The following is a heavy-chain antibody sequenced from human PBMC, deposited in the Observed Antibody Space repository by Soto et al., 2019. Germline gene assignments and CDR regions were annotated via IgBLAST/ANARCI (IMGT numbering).Heavy chain of an antibody. CDR2: IFSSGSP. CDR1: GVSLKTYY. J-gene: IGHJ6*03. Sequence: QVHLQESGPGLVRPSETLSLTCTVSGVSLKTYYWSWIRLPPGGGLEWIGDIFSSGSPNYNPSLRRRVTMSVETSNNQFSLKMSSVTAADTAVYYCARVAGISYYNHMDVWGKGTTVTVSS. D-gene: IGHD1-20*01. V-gene: IGHV4-59*01. CDR3: ARVAGISYYNHMDV.